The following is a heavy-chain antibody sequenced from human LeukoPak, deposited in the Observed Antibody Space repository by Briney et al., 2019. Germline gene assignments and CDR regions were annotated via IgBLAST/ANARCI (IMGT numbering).Heavy chain of an antibody. CDR3: ARDLSRSSFDY. CDR2: IYHSGNT. V-gene: IGHV4-38-2*02. Sequence: SETLSLTCAASGYSISSGYHWGWIRQPPGKGLEWIGNIYHSGNTYYNPSLKSRVTISIDTSKNQFSLKLSSLTAADTAVYYCARDLSRSSFDYWGQGTLVTVSS. J-gene: IGHJ4*02. CDR1: GYSISSGYH. D-gene: IGHD1-26*01.